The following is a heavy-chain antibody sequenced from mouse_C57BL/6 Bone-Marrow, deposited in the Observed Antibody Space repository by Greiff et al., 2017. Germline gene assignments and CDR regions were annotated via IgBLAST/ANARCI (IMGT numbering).Heavy chain of an antibody. CDR3: AMPHYGSFYAMDY. Sequence: VTLVESGGGLVKPGGSLKLSCAASGFTFSDYGMHWVRKAPEKGLEWVAYISSGSSTICYADTVKGRFTISRDNAKNTLFLQMTRLRSEDTAMYYCAMPHYGSFYAMDYWGQGTSVTVSS. D-gene: IGHD1-1*01. J-gene: IGHJ4*01. CDR2: ISSGSSTI. V-gene: IGHV5-17*01. CDR1: GFTFSDYG.